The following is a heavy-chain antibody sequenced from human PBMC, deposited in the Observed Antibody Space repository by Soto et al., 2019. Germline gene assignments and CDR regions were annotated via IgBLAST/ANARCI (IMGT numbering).Heavy chain of an antibody. V-gene: IGHV1-69*13. CDR1: GYTFTSSG. D-gene: IGHD3-10*01. J-gene: IGHJ5*02. CDR2: IIPIFGTA. Sequence: SVKVSCKASGYTFTSSGISWVLQAPGQGLEWMGGIIPIFGTANYAQKFQGRVTITADESTSTAYMELSSLRSEDTAVYYCARSLSRITMVRGVIELDPWGQGTLVTVSS. CDR3: ARSLSRITMVRGVIELDP.